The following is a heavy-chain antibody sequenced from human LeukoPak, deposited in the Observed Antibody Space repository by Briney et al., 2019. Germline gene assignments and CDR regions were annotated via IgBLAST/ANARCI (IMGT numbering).Heavy chain of an antibody. D-gene: IGHD2-2*01. CDR3: ARDVVVVPAAEEGYFDY. V-gene: IGHV3-11*04. Sequence: GGSLRLSCAASGFTFSHFYMTWIRQAPGKGLEWISYISTSGTIIYYADSVKGRFTISRDNSKNTLYLQMNSLRAEDTAVYYCARDVVVVPAAEEGYFDYWGQGTLVTVSS. J-gene: IGHJ4*02. CDR2: ISTSGTII. CDR1: GFTFSHFY.